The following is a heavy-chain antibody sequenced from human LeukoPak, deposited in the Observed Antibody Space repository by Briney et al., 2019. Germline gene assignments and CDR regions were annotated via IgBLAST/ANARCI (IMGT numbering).Heavy chain of an antibody. J-gene: IGHJ4*02. CDR2: INHSGSI. V-gene: IGHV4-34*01. D-gene: IGHD2-15*01. CDR1: GGSFSGYY. Sequence: TSETLSLTCAVYGGSFSGYYWSWIRQPPGKGLEWIGEINHSGSINYNPSLKSRVTISVDTSKNQFSLKLSSVTAAGTAVYYCARGMLRGRKAGYCSGGSCYSFADYWGQGTLVTVSS. CDR3: ARGMLRGRKAGYCSGGSCYSFADY.